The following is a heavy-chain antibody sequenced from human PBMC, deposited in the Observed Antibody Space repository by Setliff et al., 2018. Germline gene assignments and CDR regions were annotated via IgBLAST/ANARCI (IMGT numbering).Heavy chain of an antibody. CDR1: GFTFSSYA. D-gene: IGHD2-15*01. CDR3: ARILGYCSGGSCYVPY. Sequence: PGGSLRLSCVASGFTFSSYAMSWVRQPPGKGLEWIGEINHSGSTNYNPSLKSRVTISVDTSKNQFSLKLSSVTAADTAMYYCARILGYCSGGSCYVPYWGQGTLVTVSS. J-gene: IGHJ4*02. CDR2: INHSGST. V-gene: IGHV4-34*01.